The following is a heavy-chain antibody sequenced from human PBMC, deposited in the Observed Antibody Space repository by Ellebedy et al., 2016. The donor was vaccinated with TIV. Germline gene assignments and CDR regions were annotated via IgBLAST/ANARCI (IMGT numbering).Heavy chain of an antibody. J-gene: IGHJ5*02. CDR3: ATLGLVGALGDWFDP. CDR1: GFTFRNYN. D-gene: IGHD1-26*01. V-gene: IGHV3-21*04. Sequence: GESLKISCAASGFTFRNYNLNWVRQAPGKGLEWVSAISSSSSYNYYANSVKGRFTISRANAENSLYLQMNSLRTEDTAIYYCATLGLVGALGDWFDPWGQGTLVTVSS. CDR2: ISSSSSYN.